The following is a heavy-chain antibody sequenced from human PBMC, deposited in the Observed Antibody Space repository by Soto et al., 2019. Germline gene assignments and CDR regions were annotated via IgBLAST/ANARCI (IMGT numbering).Heavy chain of an antibody. D-gene: IGHD6-13*01. CDR3: ARHSGVAEDGTD. CDR2: IIPIFGTA. CDR1: GGTFSSYA. V-gene: IGHV1-69*06. Sequence: SVKVSCKASGGTFSSYAISWVRQAPGQGLEWMGGIIPIFGTANYAQKLQGRVTITADKSTSTAYMELSSLRSEDTAMYYCARHSGVAEDGTDWGQGTLVTVSS. J-gene: IGHJ1*01.